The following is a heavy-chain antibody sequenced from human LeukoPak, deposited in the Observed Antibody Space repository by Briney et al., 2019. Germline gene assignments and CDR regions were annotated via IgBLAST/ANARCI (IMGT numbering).Heavy chain of an antibody. D-gene: IGHD4-17*01. CDR3: AKDPYYGDPPYYFDY. Sequence: GGSLRLSCAASGFTFSSYAMSWVRQAPGKGLEWVSAISGSGGSTYYADSVKGRFTISRDNSKNTLYLQVNSLRAEDTALYYCAKDPYYGDPPYYFDYWGQGTLVTVSS. V-gene: IGHV3-23*01. J-gene: IGHJ4*02. CDR1: GFTFSSYA. CDR2: ISGSGGST.